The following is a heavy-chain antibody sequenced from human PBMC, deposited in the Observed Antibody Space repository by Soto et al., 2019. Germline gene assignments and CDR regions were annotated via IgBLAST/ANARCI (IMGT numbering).Heavy chain of an antibody. Sequence: SETLSLTCTVSGGSISSSSYYWGWIRQPPGKGLEWIGSIYYSGSTYYNPSLKSRVTISVDTSKNQFSLKLSSVTAADTAVYYCARWAVLEWLIFDYWGQGTLVTVSS. V-gene: IGHV4-39*01. J-gene: IGHJ4*02. D-gene: IGHD3-3*01. CDR3: ARWAVLEWLIFDY. CDR2: IYYSGST. CDR1: GGSISSSSYY.